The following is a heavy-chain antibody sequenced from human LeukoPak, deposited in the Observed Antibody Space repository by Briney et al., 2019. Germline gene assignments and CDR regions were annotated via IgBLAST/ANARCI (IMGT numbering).Heavy chain of an antibody. J-gene: IGHJ4*02. V-gene: IGHV3-48*01. Sequence: PGGSLRLSCGASGYTFSDYTMNWVRQAPGKGAEWISYISSGGSVMHYADSVKGRFTISRDNVENSLYLQMNSLRVEDTAVYYCTRDLEYWGQGVLVTVSS. CDR1: GYTFSDYT. CDR2: ISSGGSVM. CDR3: TRDLEY.